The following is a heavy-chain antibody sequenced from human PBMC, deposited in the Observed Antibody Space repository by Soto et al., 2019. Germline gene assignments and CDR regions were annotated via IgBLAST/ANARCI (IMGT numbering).Heavy chain of an antibody. CDR2: ISSSSSYI. J-gene: IGHJ4*02. Sequence: GGSLRLSCAASGFTFSSYSMNWVRQAPGKGLEWVSSISSSSSYIYYADSVKGRFTISRDNAKNSLYLQMNSLRAEDTAVYYCARDISAGGYDFGHYFDYWGQGTLVTVSS. CDR1: GFTFSSYS. V-gene: IGHV3-21*01. CDR3: ARDISAGGYDFGHYFDY. D-gene: IGHD5-12*01.